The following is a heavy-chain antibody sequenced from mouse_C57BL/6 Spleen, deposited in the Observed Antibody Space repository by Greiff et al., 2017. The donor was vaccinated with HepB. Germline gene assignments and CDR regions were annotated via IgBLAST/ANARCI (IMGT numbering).Heavy chain of an antibody. V-gene: IGHV1-69*01. CDR2: IDPSDSYT. CDR3: ARRDYYGSNSWYIDV. J-gene: IGHJ1*03. Sequence: QVQLQQPGAELVMPGASVKLSCKASGYTFTSSWMHWVKQRPGQGLEWIGEIDPSDSYTNYNQKFKGKSTLTVDKSSSTAYMQLSSLTSEDSAVYYCARRDYYGSNSWYIDVWGTGTTVTVSS. CDR1: GYTFTSSW. D-gene: IGHD1-1*01.